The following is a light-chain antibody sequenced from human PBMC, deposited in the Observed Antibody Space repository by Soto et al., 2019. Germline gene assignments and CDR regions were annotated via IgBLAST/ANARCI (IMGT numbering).Light chain of an antibody. CDR2: DAS. J-gene: IGKJ4*01. V-gene: IGKV1-5*01. Sequence: DFQMTQSPSTLCASVGDRVTITCRASQNIRSRLAWFQQKPGKAPKLLIYDASSLESGVPSRFSGSGSGTEFTLTISSLQPDDFATYYCQQYNSYSPLTFGGGTKVEIK. CDR3: QQYNSYSPLT. CDR1: QNIRSR.